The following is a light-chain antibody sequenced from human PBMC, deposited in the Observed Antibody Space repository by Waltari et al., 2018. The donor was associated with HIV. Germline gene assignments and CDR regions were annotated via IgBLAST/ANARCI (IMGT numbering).Light chain of an antibody. Sequence: QSVLTQPPSVSAAPGQKVTISCSGSSSNIGNNYVSWYQQLPGTAPKLLIYDKYNRPSGIPGRFSGSKSGTSATLGITGLQTGDEADYYCGTWDSSLSAYVVFGGWTKLTVL. CDR1: SSNIGNNY. CDR3: GTWDSSLSAYVV. V-gene: IGLV1-51*01. CDR2: DKY. J-gene: IGLJ2*01.